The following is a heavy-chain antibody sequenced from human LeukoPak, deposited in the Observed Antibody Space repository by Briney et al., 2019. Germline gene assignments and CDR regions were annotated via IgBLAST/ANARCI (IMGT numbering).Heavy chain of an antibody. Sequence: SETLSLTCTVYGGSISSSSYHWGWIRQPPGKGLEWIGSISYSGSTYYNLSLKSRVTISVDTSKNQFSLKLNSLTAADTAVYFCARLGGVYGGYYFDYWGQGTLVTVSS. CDR1: GGSISSSSYH. J-gene: IGHJ4*02. V-gene: IGHV4-39*01. CDR3: ARLGGVYGGYYFDY. D-gene: IGHD2-8*02. CDR2: ISYSGST.